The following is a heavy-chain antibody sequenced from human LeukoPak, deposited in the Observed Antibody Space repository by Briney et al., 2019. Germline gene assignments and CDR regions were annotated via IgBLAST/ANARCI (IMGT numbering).Heavy chain of an antibody. J-gene: IGHJ5*02. CDR1: GFTFSSYS. V-gene: IGHV3-21*01. CDR2: ISSSSSYI. CDR3: AKDLRLAESWFDP. D-gene: IGHD3-16*01. Sequence: GGSLRLSCAASGFTFSSYSMNWVRQAPGKGLEWVSSISSSSSYIYYADSVKGRFTISRDNAKNSLYLQMNSLRAEDTAVYYCAKDLRLAESWFDPWGQGTLVTVSS.